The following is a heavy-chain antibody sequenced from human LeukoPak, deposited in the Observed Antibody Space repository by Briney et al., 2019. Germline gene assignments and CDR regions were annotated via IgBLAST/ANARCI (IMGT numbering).Heavy chain of an antibody. CDR3: ARLTSWWFDP. D-gene: IGHD6-13*01. V-gene: IGHV5-51*01. CDR2: IYPGDSDT. CDR1: GYSFTSYW. Sequence: GESLKISCKGSGYSFTSYWIGGVRQMPGKGLEWMGIIYPGDSDTRYRPSFQGQVTISADKSISTAYLQWSSLQASDTAMYYCARLTSWWFDPWGQGTLVTVSS. J-gene: IGHJ5*02.